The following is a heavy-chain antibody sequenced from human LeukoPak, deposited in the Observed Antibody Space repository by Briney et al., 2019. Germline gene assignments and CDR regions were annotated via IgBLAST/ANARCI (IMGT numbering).Heavy chain of an antibody. CDR2: ISYDGSNK. CDR1: GFTFSSYA. Sequence: PGRSLRLSCAASGFTFSSYAMQWVRQAPRKGLERGAVISYDGSNKYYADSVKGRFTISRDNSKNTLYLQMNSLRAEDTAVYYCARGIAAAGTRGPFDYWGQGTLVTVSS. V-gene: IGHV3-30-3*01. CDR3: ARGIAAAGTRGPFDY. D-gene: IGHD6-13*01. J-gene: IGHJ4*02.